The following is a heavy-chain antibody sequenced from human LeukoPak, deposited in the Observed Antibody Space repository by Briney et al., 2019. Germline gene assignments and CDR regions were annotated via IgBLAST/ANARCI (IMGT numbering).Heavy chain of an antibody. J-gene: IGHJ4*02. D-gene: IGHD2-2*01. CDR1: GFTFSSYA. CDR2: ISSSGSTI. V-gene: IGHV3-48*04. Sequence: GGSLRLSCAASGFTFSSYAMSWVRQAPGKGLEWVSYISSSGSTIYYADSVKGRFTISRDNAKNSLYLQMNSLRAEDTAVYYCARNGDCSSTSCPLDYWGQGTLVTVSS. CDR3: ARNGDCSSTSCPLDY.